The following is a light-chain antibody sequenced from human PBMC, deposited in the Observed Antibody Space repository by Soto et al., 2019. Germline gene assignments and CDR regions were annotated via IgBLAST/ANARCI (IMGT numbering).Light chain of an antibody. J-gene: IGKJ4*01. CDR3: MQGTHWPLT. CDR2: KVS. Sequence: DVVLTQSPLSLPVTLGQPASISCRSSQSLVYRDGNTYLNWFQQRPGQSPRRLIYKVSYRDSGVPDRFSGSGSGTDFTLKISRVEAEDVGLYFCMQGTHWPLTFGGGTKVEIK. V-gene: IGKV2-30*01. CDR1: QSLVYRDGNTY.